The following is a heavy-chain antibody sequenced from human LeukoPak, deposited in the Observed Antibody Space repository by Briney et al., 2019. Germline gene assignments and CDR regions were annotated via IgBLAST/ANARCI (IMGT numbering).Heavy chain of an antibody. D-gene: IGHD2-15*01. J-gene: IGHJ5*02. CDR1: GGSISSGGYS. Sequence: SETLSLTCTVSGGSISSGGYSWSWIRQPPGKGLEWIGYIYHSGSTYYNPSLKSRVTISVDRSKNQFSLKLSSVTAADTAVYYCARGGGFTRFDPWGQGTLVTVSS. CDR2: IYHSGST. V-gene: IGHV4-30-2*01. CDR3: ARGGGFTRFDP.